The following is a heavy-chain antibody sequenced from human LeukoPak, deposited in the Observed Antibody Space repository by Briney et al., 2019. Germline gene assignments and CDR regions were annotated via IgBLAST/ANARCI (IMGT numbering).Heavy chain of an antibody. CDR3: ARAKGITSFDY. CDR1: GGSLNSYY. J-gene: IGHJ4*02. Sequence: SETLSLTCTVSGGSLNSYYWSWIRQPPGKGLEWIGYMYFSGSTKYNPSLKSRVTISLDTSKNQFSLRLRSVTAADTAAYYCARAKGITSFDYWGQGTLVTVSS. D-gene: IGHD5-24*01. V-gene: IGHV4-59*01. CDR2: MYFSGST.